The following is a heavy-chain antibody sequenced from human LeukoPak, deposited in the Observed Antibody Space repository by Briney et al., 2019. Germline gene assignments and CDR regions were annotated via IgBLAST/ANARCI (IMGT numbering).Heavy chain of an antibody. J-gene: IGHJ5*02. V-gene: IGHV1-8*03. D-gene: IGHD3-3*01. CDR3: ARAPGTYYDFWSGYILDNWFDP. Sequence: GASVKVSCKASGYTFTSYDINWVRQATGQGLEWMGWMNPNSGNTGYAQKFQGRVTITRNTSISTAYMELSSLRSEDTAVYYCARAPGTYYDFWSGYILDNWFDPWGQGTLVTVSS. CDR1: GYTFTSYD. CDR2: MNPNSGNT.